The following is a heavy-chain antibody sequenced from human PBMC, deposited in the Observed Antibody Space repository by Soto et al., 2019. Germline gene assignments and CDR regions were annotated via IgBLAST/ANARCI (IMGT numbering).Heavy chain of an antibody. Sequence: QITLKGYGPTLVKPTQTLTLTCTFSGLSLSTTGVGVGWIRQPPGKALEWLALIYWDDDKRYSPSLKSRLTITKDTSKNQVVLTMTNMDPVDTATYYCVQSRCGGDCLQSYSSHSYYGLDVWGQGTTVTVSS. CDR3: VQSRCGGDCLQSYSSHSYYGLDV. CDR2: IYWDDDK. CDR1: GLSLSTTGVG. V-gene: IGHV2-5*02. D-gene: IGHD2-21*02. J-gene: IGHJ6*02.